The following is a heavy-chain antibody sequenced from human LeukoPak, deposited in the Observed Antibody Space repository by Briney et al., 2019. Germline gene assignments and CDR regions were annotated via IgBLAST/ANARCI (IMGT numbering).Heavy chain of an antibody. J-gene: IGHJ6*03. CDR2: IGTASDT. D-gene: IGHD1-1*01. Sequence: SGGSLRLSCAASGFTFSSFDMHWVRQPTGQGLEWVSTIGTASDTYYPGSVEGRFTLSRDNAKNSLYLQMNSLTVGDTAVYYCARGPPRGKYYYMDVWGKGTTVTVSS. CDR1: GFTFSSFD. V-gene: IGHV3-13*01. CDR3: ARGPPRGKYYYMDV.